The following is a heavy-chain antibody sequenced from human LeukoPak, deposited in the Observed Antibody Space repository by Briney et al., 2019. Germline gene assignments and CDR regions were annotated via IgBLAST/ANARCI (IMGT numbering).Heavy chain of an antibody. CDR3: ARDLGVGAQVLDL. Sequence: GGSLRLSCAASGFTFSNYTMNWVRQAPGKGLEWVSSISRSSSHIYYADSVKGRFTISRDNAKHSLYLQMNSLRAEDTAVYYCARDLGVGAQVLDLWGRGTLVTVSS. CDR2: ISRSSSHI. J-gene: IGHJ2*01. D-gene: IGHD1-26*01. CDR1: GFTFSNYT. V-gene: IGHV3-21*01.